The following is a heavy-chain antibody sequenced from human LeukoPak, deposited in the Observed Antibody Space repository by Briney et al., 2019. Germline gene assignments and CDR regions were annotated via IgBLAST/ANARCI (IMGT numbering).Heavy chain of an antibody. CDR1: GGSISSGSYY. CDR2: IYTSGST. Sequence: TSETLSLTYTVSGGSISSGSYYWSWIRQPAGKGLEWIGRIYTSGSTNYNPSLKSRVTISVDKSKNQFSLKLSSVTAADTAVYYCAKRLDYYGSGSYNYWGQGTLVTVSS. V-gene: IGHV4-61*02. J-gene: IGHJ4*02. D-gene: IGHD3-10*01. CDR3: AKRLDYYGSGSYNY.